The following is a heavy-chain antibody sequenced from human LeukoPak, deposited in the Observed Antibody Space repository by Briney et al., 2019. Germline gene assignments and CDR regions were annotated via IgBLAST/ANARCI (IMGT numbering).Heavy chain of an antibody. V-gene: IGHV3-66*01. CDR1: GFTVSSNY. D-gene: IGHD6-19*01. CDR2: IYSAGST. J-gene: IGHJ5*02. CDR3: AKDLSIAVADWFDP. Sequence: PGGSLRLSCAASGFTVSSNYMSWVRQAPGKGLEWVSVIYSAGSTYYADSVKGRFTISRDNSKNTLYLQMNSLRAEDTAVYCCAKDLSIAVADWFDPWGQGTLVTVSS.